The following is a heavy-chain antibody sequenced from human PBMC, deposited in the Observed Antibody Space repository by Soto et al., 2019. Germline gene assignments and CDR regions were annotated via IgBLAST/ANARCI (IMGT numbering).Heavy chain of an antibody. CDR2: ISGSSAIT. Sequence: GGSLRLSCAASGFTFSRCAMSCVSQAPGKGLEWVSAISGSSAITYYADSVKGRFTIPRDNSKNTLYLQMNSLRPHDTAVYHWAREPWGYSGSSKHFAFWGHGTLVTLSS. CDR1: GFTFSRCA. D-gene: IGHD6-6*01. V-gene: IGHV3-23*01. CDR3: AREPWGYSGSSKHFAF. J-gene: IGHJ4*01.